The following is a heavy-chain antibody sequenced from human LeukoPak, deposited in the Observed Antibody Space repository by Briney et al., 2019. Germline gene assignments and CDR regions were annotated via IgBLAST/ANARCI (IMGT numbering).Heavy chain of an antibody. CDR1: GFTFSSYA. Sequence: SGGSLRPSCAASGFTFSSYAMSWVRQAPGKGLEWVSVISGGGSARYYADSVKGRFTISRDTSKNTLDLQMNSLRAEDTAVYYCASYCLGGSCYHGLVVWGQGTTVTVSS. CDR2: ISGGGSAR. CDR3: ASYCLGGSCYHGLVV. V-gene: IGHV3-23*01. D-gene: IGHD2-15*01. J-gene: IGHJ6*02.